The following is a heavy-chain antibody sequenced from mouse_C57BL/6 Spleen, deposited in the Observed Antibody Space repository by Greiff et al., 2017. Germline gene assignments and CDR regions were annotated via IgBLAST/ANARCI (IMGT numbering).Heavy chain of an antibody. V-gene: IGHV14-4*01. CDR2: INPENGDT. Sequence: EVQLLQSGAELVKPGASVKLSCTASGFTFTDYYMHWVKQRPEQGLEWIGWINPENGDTDYASKFQGKATITVDKSSNTAYLQLSSLTSEDTAVYDCARGHDGEFDVWGGGTAVTVTA. J-gene: IGHJ1*01. D-gene: IGHD3-3*01. CDR1: GFTFTDYY. CDR3: ARGHDGEFDV.